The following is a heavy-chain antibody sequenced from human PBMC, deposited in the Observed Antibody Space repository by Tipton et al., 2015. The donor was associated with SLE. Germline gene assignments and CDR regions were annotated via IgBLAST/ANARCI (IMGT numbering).Heavy chain of an antibody. D-gene: IGHD5-12*01. CDR1: GGSISSYY. V-gene: IGHV4-59*01. CDR2: IYYSGST. Sequence: LRLSCTVSGGSISSYYWSWIRQPPGKGLEWIGYIYYSGSTNYNPSLKSRVTISVDTSKNQFSLKLSSATAADTAVYYCARYARGYSGYEGFDYWGQGTLVTVSS. J-gene: IGHJ4*02. CDR3: ARYARGYSGYEGFDY.